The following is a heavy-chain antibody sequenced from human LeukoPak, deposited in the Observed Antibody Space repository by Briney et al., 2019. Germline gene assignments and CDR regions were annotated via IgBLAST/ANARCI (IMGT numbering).Heavy chain of an antibody. CDR3: ARDSYCSGGSCYSRGLDY. D-gene: IGHD2-15*01. J-gene: IGHJ4*02. Sequence: VGSLRLSCAASGFTFSSYSMNWVRQAPGKGLEWVSSISSSSSYIYYADSVKGRFTISRDNAKNSLYLQMNSLRAEDTAVYYCARDSYCSGGSCYSRGLDYWGQGTLVTVSS. V-gene: IGHV3-21*01. CDR1: GFTFSSYS. CDR2: ISSSSSYI.